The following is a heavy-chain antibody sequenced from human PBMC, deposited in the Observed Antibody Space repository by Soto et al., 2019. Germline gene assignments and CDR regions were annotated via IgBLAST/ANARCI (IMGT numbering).Heavy chain of an antibody. V-gene: IGHV4-39*01. J-gene: IGHJ4*02. Sequence: SETLSLTCTVSGGSTSSSSHYWGWIRQPPGKGLECIGSIYYSGSTYYNPSLKSRATISVDTSKNHFSLKLTSVTAADTAVYYCARQAGWLIDYWGQGALVTVSS. CDR1: GGSTSSSSHY. CDR3: ARQAGWLIDY. D-gene: IGHD6-19*01. CDR2: IYYSGST.